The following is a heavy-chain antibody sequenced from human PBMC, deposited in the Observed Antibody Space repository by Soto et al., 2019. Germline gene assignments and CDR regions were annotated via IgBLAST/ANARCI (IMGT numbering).Heavy chain of an antibody. V-gene: IGHV3-23*01. Sequence: EVHLLESGGALVQPGGSLTLSCAASGFSFSDYAMSWVRQAPGKGLEWVSSISRTGDSAYYADSVKGRFAISRDRSKNXLSLQMNSLRVEDTAVYYCAKGPDGSGYYPNWFDSWGQGTLITVSS. CDR2: ISRTGDSA. J-gene: IGHJ5*01. CDR1: GFSFSDYA. D-gene: IGHD3-22*01. CDR3: AKGPDGSGYYPNWFDS.